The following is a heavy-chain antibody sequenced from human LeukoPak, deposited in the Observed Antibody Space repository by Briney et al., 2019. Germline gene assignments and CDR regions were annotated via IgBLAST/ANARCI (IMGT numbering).Heavy chain of an antibody. Sequence: ASVKVSCKASGYTFTSYDINWVRQATGQGLEWMGWMNPNSGNTGYAQKFQGRVAMTRNTSISTAYMELSSLRSEDTAVYYCASRLLWFGVHAFDIWGQGTMVTVS. D-gene: IGHD3-10*01. CDR1: GYTFTSYD. CDR3: ASRLLWFGVHAFDI. J-gene: IGHJ3*02. V-gene: IGHV1-8*01. CDR2: MNPNSGNT.